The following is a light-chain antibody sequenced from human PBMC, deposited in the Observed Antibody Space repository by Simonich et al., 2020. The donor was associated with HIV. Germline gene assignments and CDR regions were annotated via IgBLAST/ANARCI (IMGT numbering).Light chain of an antibody. CDR2: WAS. CDR3: QQYYSTPLT. Sequence: DIVMTQSPDSLAVSLGERATINCESSQSVLYSSNNKNYLAWYQQKPGQPPKLLMYWASTRESAFPDRFRGSGSGTDVTLTISSLQAEDVAVYYCQQYYSTPLTFGGGTKVEIK. V-gene: IGKV4-1*01. CDR1: QSVLYSSNNKNY. J-gene: IGKJ4*01.